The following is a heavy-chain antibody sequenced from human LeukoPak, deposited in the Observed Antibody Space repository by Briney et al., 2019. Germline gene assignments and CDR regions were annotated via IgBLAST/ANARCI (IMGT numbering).Heavy chain of an antibody. J-gene: IGHJ4*02. Sequence: SSETLSLTCSVSGGSISSYYWTWIRQLPGKGLEWIGYIYYSGTTYYNPSLKSRVTISLDTSKNKFSLNLTSVNVADTAVYYCARAGGYSGYASNWGQGTLVTVSS. V-gene: IGHV4-59*01. CDR3: ARAGGYSGYASN. D-gene: IGHD5-12*01. CDR1: GGSISSYY. CDR2: IYYSGTT.